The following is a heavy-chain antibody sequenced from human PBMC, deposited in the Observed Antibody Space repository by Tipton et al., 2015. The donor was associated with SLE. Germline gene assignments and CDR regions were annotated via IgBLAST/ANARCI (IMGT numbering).Heavy chain of an antibody. CDR1: GGSFSGYY. V-gene: IGHV4-34*09. D-gene: IGHD5-12*01. CDR2: INHRGST. CDR3: ARVGRGVDPDYFGD. J-gene: IGHJ4*02. Sequence: GLVKPSETLSLTCAVYGGSFSGYYWSWIRQPPGKGLEWIGEINHRGSTNYNPSLKSRVTISVDTSTNQFSLKLSSVTAADTVVYYCARVGRGVDPDYFGDWSQGTLVTVPA.